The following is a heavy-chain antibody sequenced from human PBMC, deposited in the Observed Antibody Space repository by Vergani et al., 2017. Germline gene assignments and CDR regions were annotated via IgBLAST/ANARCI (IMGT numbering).Heavy chain of an antibody. Sequence: EVQLVESGGGLVQPGRSLRLSCAASGFTFDDYAMHWVRQAPGKGLEWGSGISWNSGSIGYADSVKVRFTISRDNAKNSLYLQMNSLRAEDTALYYCAKGRGSWYEREAYFDYWGQGTLVTVSS. D-gene: IGHD6-13*01. CDR3: AKGRGSWYEREAYFDY. J-gene: IGHJ4*02. CDR1: GFTFDDYA. V-gene: IGHV3-9*01. CDR2: ISWNSGSI.